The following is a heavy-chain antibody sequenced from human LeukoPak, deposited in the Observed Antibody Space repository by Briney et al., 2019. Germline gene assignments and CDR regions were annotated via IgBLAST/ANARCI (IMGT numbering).Heavy chain of an antibody. D-gene: IGHD3-9*01. J-gene: IGHJ6*01. CDR2: INHSGST. CDR1: GGSFSGYY. Sequence: SGTLSLTCAVYGGSFSGYYWGWIRQPQGKGLEWIGEINHSGSTNYNPSLRSRVTISVDTTKNQFSMEVSPVPAADTGVHYCGRTLGGILTGYPPAHYYYYGMDVSGHGTTVSVSS. CDR3: GRTLGGILTGYPPAHYYYYGMDV. V-gene: IGHV4-34*01.